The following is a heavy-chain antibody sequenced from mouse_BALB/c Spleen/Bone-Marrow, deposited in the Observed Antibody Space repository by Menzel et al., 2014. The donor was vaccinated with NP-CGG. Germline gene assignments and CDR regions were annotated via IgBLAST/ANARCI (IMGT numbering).Heavy chain of an antibody. Sequence: EVKLMESGGDLVKPGGSLKLSCAASGFTFSSYGMSWVRQTPDKRLEWVATISSGGSYTYYPDSVKGRFTISRDNAKNTLYLQMSSLKSEDTAMYYCARPYGFGAWFAYWGQGTLVTVSA. V-gene: IGHV5-6*01. CDR3: ARPYGFGAWFAY. CDR2: ISSGGSYT. J-gene: IGHJ3*01. CDR1: GFTFSSYG. D-gene: IGHD2-2*01.